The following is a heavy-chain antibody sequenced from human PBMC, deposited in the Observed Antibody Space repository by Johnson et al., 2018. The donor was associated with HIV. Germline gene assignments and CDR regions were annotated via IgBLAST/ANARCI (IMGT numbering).Heavy chain of an antibody. CDR2: IQYDGSNK. CDR3: ARDYRYGGNSAFDI. J-gene: IGHJ3*02. Sequence: QIQLVESWGGLVQPGRSLRLSCAASGFTFSSYGMHWVRQVPGNGLEWVTFIQYDGSNKYYADSVKGRFTISRDNSKNTLYLQMNSLRAEDTAVYYCARDYRYGGNSAFDIWGQGTMVTVSS. D-gene: IGHD4-23*01. CDR1: GFTFSSYG. V-gene: IGHV3-30*02.